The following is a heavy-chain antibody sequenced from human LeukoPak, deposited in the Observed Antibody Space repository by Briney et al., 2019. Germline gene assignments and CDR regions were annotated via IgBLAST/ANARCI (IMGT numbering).Heavy chain of an antibody. CDR1: GFTFSSYS. Sequence: GGSLRLSCAASGFTFSSYSMSWVRQAPGKGLEWVALISYDGSNNYYADSVKGRFTISRDNSKNTLYLQMNSLRAEDTAVYYCAKRAVATNYFDYWGQGTLVTVSS. V-gene: IGHV3-30*18. J-gene: IGHJ4*02. D-gene: IGHD1-26*01. CDR2: ISYDGSNN. CDR3: AKRAVATNYFDY.